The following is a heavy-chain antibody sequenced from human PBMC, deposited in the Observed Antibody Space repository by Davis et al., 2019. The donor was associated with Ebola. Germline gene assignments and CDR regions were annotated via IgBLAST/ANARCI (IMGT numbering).Heavy chain of an antibody. Sequence: GESLKISCAASGFTFSSYWMSWVRQAPGKGLECISYISTTGSTTYYADSVKGRFTISRDNAKNSLYLQMNSLRAEDTAVYYCARDPGLGGYYGMDVWGQGTTVTVSS. J-gene: IGHJ6*02. V-gene: IGHV3-48*04. CDR2: ISTTGSTT. D-gene: IGHD3-16*01. CDR3: ARDPGLGGYYGMDV. CDR1: GFTFSSYW.